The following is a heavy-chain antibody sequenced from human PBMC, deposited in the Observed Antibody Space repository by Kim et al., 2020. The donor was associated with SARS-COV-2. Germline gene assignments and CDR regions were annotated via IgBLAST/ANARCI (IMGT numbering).Heavy chain of an antibody. CDR2: IYSGGST. CDR1: GFTVSSNY. CDR3: ARDPTTTVAFDP. Sequence: GGSLRLSCAASGFTVSSNYMSWVRQAPGKGLEWVSVIYSGGSTYYADSVKGRFTISRDNSKNTLYLQMNSLRAEDTAVYYCARDPTTTVAFDPWGQGTLVTVSS. V-gene: IGHV3-53*01. D-gene: IGHD4-17*01. J-gene: IGHJ5*02.